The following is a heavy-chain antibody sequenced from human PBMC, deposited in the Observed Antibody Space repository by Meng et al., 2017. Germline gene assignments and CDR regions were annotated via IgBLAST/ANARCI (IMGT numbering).Heavy chain of an antibody. Sequence: ETLSLTCTVSGYSISSGYYWGWIRQPPGKGLEWIGSIYHSGSTYYNPSLKSRVTISVDTSKNQFSLKLSSVTAADTAVYYCARDPVSSGWYWGKVYYYGMDVWGQGTTVTVSS. CDR2: IYHSGST. D-gene: IGHD6-19*01. J-gene: IGHJ6*02. CDR1: GYSISSGYY. CDR3: ARDPVSSGWYWGKVYYYGMDV. V-gene: IGHV4-38-2*02.